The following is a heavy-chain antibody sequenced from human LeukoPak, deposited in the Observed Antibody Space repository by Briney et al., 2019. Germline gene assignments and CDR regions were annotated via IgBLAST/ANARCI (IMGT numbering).Heavy chain of an antibody. CDR1: GFTFDDYA. D-gene: IGHD3-10*01. Sequence: PGRSLRLSCAASGFTFDDYAMHWVRQAPGKGLEWVSGISWNSGSIGYADSVKGRFTIPRDNAKNSLYLQMNSLRAEDTALYYCAKDTLARIWFGESNWFDPWGQGTLVTVSS. CDR2: ISWNSGSI. J-gene: IGHJ5*02. CDR3: AKDTLARIWFGESNWFDP. V-gene: IGHV3-9*01.